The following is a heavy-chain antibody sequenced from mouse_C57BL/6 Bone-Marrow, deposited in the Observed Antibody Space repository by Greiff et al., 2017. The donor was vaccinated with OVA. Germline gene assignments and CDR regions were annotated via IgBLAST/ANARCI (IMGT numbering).Heavy chain of an antibody. CDR3: APHYYGSSYWYFDV. CDR1: GYAFSSYW. D-gene: IGHD1-1*01. J-gene: IGHJ1*03. CDR2: IYPGDGDT. Sequence: VQLQQSGAELVKPGASVKISCKASGYAFSSYWMNWVKQRPGKGLEWIGQIYPGDGDTNYNGKFKGKATLTADKSSSTAYMQLSSLTSEDTAVYYCAPHYYGSSYWYFDVWGTGTTVTVSS. V-gene: IGHV1-80*01.